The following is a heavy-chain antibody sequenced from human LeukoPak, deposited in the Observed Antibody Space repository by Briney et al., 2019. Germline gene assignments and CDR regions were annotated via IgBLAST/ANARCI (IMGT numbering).Heavy chain of an antibody. CDR2: INPSGGST. V-gene: IGHV1-46*01. CDR3: ARTIAAAGSLVWFDP. Sequence: ASVKVSFKASGYTFTSYYMHWVRQAPGQGLEWMGIINPSGGSTSYAQKFQGRVTMTRDTSTSTVYMELSSLRSEDTAVCYCARTIAAAGSLVWFDPWGQGTLVTVSS. CDR1: GYTFTSYY. J-gene: IGHJ5*02. D-gene: IGHD6-13*01.